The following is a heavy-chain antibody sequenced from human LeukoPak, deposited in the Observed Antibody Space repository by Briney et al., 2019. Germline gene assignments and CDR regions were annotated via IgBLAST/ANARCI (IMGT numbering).Heavy chain of an antibody. Sequence: GRSLRLSCAASGFTFSSYGMHWVRQAPGKGLEWVAVISYDGSNKYYADSVKGRFTISRDNSKNTLYLQMNSLRAEDTAVYYCLYYGSGSRDYRDYFDYWGQGTLVTVSS. CDR2: ISYDGSNK. J-gene: IGHJ4*02. CDR3: LYYGSGSRDYRDYFDY. V-gene: IGHV3-30*03. CDR1: GFTFSSYG. D-gene: IGHD3-10*01.